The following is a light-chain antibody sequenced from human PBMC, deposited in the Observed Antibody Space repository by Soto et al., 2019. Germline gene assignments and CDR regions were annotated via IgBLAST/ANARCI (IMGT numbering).Light chain of an antibody. CDR1: QSVSNNY. CDR2: GAS. J-gene: IGKJ1*01. V-gene: IGKV3-20*01. Sequence: EIVFTQSPGTLSLSPGEGATLSCRASQSVSNNYLAWYQQKPGQAPRLLIYGASNRATGIPDRFSGSGSGTDFTLTISRLEPEDFAVYYCQQYGSSPWTFGQGTKVDIK. CDR3: QQYGSSPWT.